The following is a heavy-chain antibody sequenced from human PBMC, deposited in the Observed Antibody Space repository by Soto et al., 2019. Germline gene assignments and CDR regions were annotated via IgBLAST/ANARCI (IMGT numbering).Heavy chain of an antibody. CDR2: INNAGST. J-gene: IGHJ6*02. Sequence: GGSLRLSCAASGFDASVNCMTWVRQAPGRGLEWVSTINNAGSTFYADSVKGRFTISGDNSKNTLYLQMNSLRVEDTAMYYCVRENYFYGMDVWGQGTAVTVSS. CDR3: VRENYFYGMDV. CDR1: GFDASVNC. V-gene: IGHV3-66*01.